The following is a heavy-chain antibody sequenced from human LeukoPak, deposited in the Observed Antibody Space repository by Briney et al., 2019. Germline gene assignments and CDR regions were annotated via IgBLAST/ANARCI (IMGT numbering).Heavy chain of an antibody. CDR2: IKQDGSEK. Sequence: GGSLRLSCAASGFTFSSYWMSWVRQAPGKGLEWVANIKQDGSEKYYVDSVKGRFTISRDNAKNSLYLQMNSLRTEDTGVYYCTRNPHPHCSGVHCPSDTWGQGTLVTVSS. D-gene: IGHD2-15*01. J-gene: IGHJ5*02. CDR3: TRNPHPHCSGVHCPSDT. CDR1: GFTFSSYW. V-gene: IGHV3-7*05.